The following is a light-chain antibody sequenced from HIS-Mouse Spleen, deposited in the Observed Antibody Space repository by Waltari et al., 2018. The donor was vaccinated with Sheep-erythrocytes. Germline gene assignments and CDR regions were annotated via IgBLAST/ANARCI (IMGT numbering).Light chain of an antibody. CDR2: DVS. CDR3: CSYAGSYNHV. V-gene: IGLV2-11*01. CDR1: SSDVGGYNY. J-gene: IGLJ1*01. Sequence: QSALTQPASVSGSPGQSITISCTGTSSDVGGYNYVSWYQQHPGKAPKLRIYDVSKRPSGVPDRFSGSMSGNTASLSSSGLHAEDEADYYCCSYAGSYNHVFATETKVTVL.